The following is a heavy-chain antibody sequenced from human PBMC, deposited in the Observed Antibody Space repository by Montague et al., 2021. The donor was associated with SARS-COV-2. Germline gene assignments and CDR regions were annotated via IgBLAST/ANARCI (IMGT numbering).Heavy chain of an antibody. J-gene: IGHJ4*02. CDR2: TYYRSRWSN. CDR3: ARERWAVGVSFDY. CDR1: GDSVSSNSAT. D-gene: IGHD1-26*01. Sequence: CAISGDSVSSNSATWHSIRQSPSRGLEWLGRTYYRSRWSNDYAVSVRSRIIINPDTSTNQFSLQLSSVTPEDTAVYFCARERWAVGVSFDYWGQGTLVTVSS. V-gene: IGHV6-1*01.